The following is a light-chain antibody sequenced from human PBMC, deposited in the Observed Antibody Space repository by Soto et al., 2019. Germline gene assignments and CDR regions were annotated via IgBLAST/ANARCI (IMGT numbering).Light chain of an antibody. CDR1: QSISSN. J-gene: IGKJ3*01. Sequence: EIVMTQSPATLSVSPGERATLSCRASQSISSNLAWYQQKPGQAPRLLIYGASTRATGIPARFSGSGSGTEFTLTISSLQTEDFAVYYCHHYYNWPPLFTSGHGTIVDIK. V-gene: IGKV3-15*01. CDR2: GAS. CDR3: HHYYNWPPLFT.